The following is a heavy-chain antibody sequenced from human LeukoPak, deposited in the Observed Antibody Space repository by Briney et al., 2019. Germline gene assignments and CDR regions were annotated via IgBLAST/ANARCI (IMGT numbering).Heavy chain of an antibody. D-gene: IGHD2-15*01. CDR3: ARDDRGGVVGAYYYYYGMDV. Sequence: ASVKVSCKASGYTFTSYGISWVRQAPGQGLEWMGWISAYNGNTNYAQKLQGRVTMTTDTSTSTAYMELRSLRSDDTAVYYCARDDRGGVVGAYYYYYGMDVWGQGTTVTVSS. V-gene: IGHV1-18*01. J-gene: IGHJ6*02. CDR1: GYTFTSYG. CDR2: ISAYNGNT.